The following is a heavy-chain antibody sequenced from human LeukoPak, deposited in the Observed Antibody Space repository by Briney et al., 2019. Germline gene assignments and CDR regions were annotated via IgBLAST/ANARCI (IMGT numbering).Heavy chain of an antibody. J-gene: IGHJ4*02. Sequence: GGSLRLSCAASGFTFSSYAMSWVRQAPGEGLEWVSSISGSNDNTYYADSVKDRFTISRDNSKNTLSLQMNSLRAEDTAVYYCRSITDDGGNFSDHWGQGTLVTVSS. CDR1: GFTFSSYA. CDR3: RSITDDGGNFSDH. V-gene: IGHV3-23*01. CDR2: ISGSNDNT. D-gene: IGHD4-23*01.